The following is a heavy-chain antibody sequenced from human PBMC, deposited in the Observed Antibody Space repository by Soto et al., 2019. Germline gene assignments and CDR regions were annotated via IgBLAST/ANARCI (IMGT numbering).Heavy chain of an antibody. Sequence: QVQVVESGGGVVQPGRSLRLSCAASGFTFSSFGMHWVRQAPGKGLEWVSLIWYDGSKKSYGDSVKGRFTISRDNSRNTVNLQMDSLRAADTAVYYCARDASNYSLWSGYYPSRNGMDVWGQGTTVTVSS. CDR3: ARDASNYSLWSGYYPSRNGMDV. V-gene: IGHV3-33*01. J-gene: IGHJ6*02. CDR2: IWYDGSKK. CDR1: GFTFSSFG. D-gene: IGHD3-3*01.